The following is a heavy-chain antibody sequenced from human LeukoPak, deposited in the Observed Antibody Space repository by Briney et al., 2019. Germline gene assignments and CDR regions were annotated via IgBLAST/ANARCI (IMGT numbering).Heavy chain of an antibody. CDR2: IYSTGST. Sequence: SQTLSLTCSVSGGSISSYYWSWIRQPAGKGLEWIGRIYSTGSTNYNPPLKSRVTMSVDTSKNQFSLRLRSVTAADTAVYYCARQIASAGTAGFDFWGQGALVTVSS. CDR3: ARQIASAGTAGFDF. D-gene: IGHD6-13*01. CDR1: GGSISSYY. J-gene: IGHJ4*02. V-gene: IGHV4-4*07.